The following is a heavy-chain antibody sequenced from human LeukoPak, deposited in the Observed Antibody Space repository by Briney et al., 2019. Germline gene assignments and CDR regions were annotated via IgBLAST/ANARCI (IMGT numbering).Heavy chain of an antibody. Sequence: GESLKISFKGSGXSFTNYWIAWVRQMSGKGLEWMGIIYPDDSDTRYSPSFQGQVTISADKSISTAYLQWSSLKASDTAMYYCARIWLRAFDIWGQGTMVTVSS. CDR1: GXSFTNYW. V-gene: IGHV5-51*01. J-gene: IGHJ3*02. D-gene: IGHD3-16*01. CDR2: IYPDDSDT. CDR3: ARIWLRAFDI.